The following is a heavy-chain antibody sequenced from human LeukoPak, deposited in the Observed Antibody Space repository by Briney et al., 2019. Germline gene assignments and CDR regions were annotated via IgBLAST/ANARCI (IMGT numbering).Heavy chain of an antibody. D-gene: IGHD3-22*01. J-gene: IGHJ6*03. CDR1: GGSISSSSYY. V-gene: IGHV4-39*07. CDR2: IYYSGST. Sequence: PSETLSLTCTVSGGSISSSSYYWGWIRQPPGKGLEWIGSIYYSGSTYYDPSLKSRVTISVDTSKNQFSLKLSSVTAADTAVYYCAREGWGSSGYYFPPYYYYYMDVWGKGTTVTVSS. CDR3: AREGWGSSGYYFPPYYYYYMDV.